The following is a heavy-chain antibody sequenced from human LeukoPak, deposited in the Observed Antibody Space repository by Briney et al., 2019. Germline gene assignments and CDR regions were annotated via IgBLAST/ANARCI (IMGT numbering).Heavy chain of an antibody. CDR3: ARNSRRVVAATVIDY. Sequence: SETLSLTCAVYGGSFSGYYWSWIRQPPGEGLEWIGEINHSGSTNYNPSLKSRVTISVDTSKNQFSLKLSSVTAADTAVYYCARNSRRVVAATVIDYWGQGTLVTVSS. J-gene: IGHJ4*02. D-gene: IGHD2-15*01. V-gene: IGHV4-34*01. CDR1: GGSFSGYY. CDR2: INHSGST.